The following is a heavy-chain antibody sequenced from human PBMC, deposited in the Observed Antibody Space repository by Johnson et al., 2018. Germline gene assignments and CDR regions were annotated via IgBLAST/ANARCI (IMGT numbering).Heavy chain of an antibody. D-gene: IGHD5-12*01. CDR2: MNPNSGNT. CDR3: ARASKVREYRDGQVHHHDQHGVDV. J-gene: IGHJ6*02. Sequence: QVQLVQSGAEVTMPGASVKVSCKASGYAFTSFDINWVRLAPGQGLEWMGWMNPNSGNTGYAQEFQGRVTMTGSTSINTAYMGLGSLESDDTAVYYWARASKVREYRDGQVHHHDQHGVDVWGQGTSVTVSS. CDR1: GYAFTSFD. V-gene: IGHV1-8*01.